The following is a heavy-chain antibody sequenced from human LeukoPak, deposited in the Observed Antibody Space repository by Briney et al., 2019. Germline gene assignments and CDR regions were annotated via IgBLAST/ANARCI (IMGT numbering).Heavy chain of an antibody. V-gene: IGHV3-21*01. Sequence: SVKGRFTISRDNAKSSLYLQMNSLRAEDTAVYYCARVKNHRGIAVAGSDYWGQGTLVTVSS. CDR3: ARVKNHRGIAVAGSDY. J-gene: IGHJ4*02. D-gene: IGHD6-13*01.